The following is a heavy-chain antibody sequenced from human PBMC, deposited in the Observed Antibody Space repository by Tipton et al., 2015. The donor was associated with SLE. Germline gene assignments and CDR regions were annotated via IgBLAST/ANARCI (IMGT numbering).Heavy chain of an antibody. CDR3: ARAPGQQLDPGAFDI. D-gene: IGHD6-13*01. J-gene: IGHJ3*02. Sequence: TLSLTCTVSGYSISSGYYWGWIRQPPGKGLEWIGSIYHSGSTYYNPSLKSRVTISVDTSKTQFSLKLSSVTAADTAVYYCARAPGQQLDPGAFDIWGQGTMVTVSS. V-gene: IGHV4-38-2*02. CDR1: GYSISSGYY. CDR2: IYHSGST.